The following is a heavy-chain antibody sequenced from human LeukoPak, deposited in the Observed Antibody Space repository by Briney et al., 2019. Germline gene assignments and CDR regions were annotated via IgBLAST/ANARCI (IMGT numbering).Heavy chain of an antibody. CDR1: GFTFDDHG. J-gene: IGHJ4*02. CDR2: NNWNGGST. V-gene: IGHV3-20*01. CDR3: ARIDSSGYIGGFDY. Sequence: GGSLRLSCAASGFTFDDHGMRLLSPAPGGGLEWVSGNNWNGGSTGYADSVKGRFTISRDNAKNSLYLQMNSLRAEDTALYHCARIDSSGYIGGFDYWGQGTLVTVSS. D-gene: IGHD3-22*01.